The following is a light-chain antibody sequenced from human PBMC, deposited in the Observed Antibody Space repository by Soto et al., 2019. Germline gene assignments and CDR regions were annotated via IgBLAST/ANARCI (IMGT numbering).Light chain of an antibody. CDR1: SSDVGAYNY. V-gene: IGLV2-14*01. J-gene: IGLJ3*02. Sequence: QSVLTQPASVSGSPGQSITISCTGTSSDVGAYNYVSWYRQDAGKAPKLMIYDVSNRPSGVSDGFSGSKSGNTASLTISGLQADDEADYYCCAYTTSSTVLFGGGTKLTVL. CDR3: CAYTTSSTVL. CDR2: DVS.